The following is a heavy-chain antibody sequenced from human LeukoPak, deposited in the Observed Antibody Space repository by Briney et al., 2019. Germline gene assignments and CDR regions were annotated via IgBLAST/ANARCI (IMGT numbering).Heavy chain of an antibody. D-gene: IGHD1-1*01. J-gene: IGHJ4*02. CDR3: ARRGTGGDFDY. CDR1: GFTFSSYW. Sequence: GGSLRLSCAASGFTFSSYWMHWVRQAPGKGLVWVSRINSDGSSTSYADSVKGRFTISRDNAKNTLHLQMNSLRAEDTAVYYCARRGTGGDFDYWGQGTLVTVSS. CDR2: INSDGSST. V-gene: IGHV3-74*01.